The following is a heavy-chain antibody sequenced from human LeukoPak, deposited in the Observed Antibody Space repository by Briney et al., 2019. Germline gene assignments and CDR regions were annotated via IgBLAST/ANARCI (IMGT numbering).Heavy chain of an antibody. CDR1: GFTFSTYS. V-gene: IGHV3-21*01. J-gene: IGHJ4*02. D-gene: IGHD3-16*01. CDR3: ASVRRGGLGAGGDSLDY. CDR2: ISSSSSYI. Sequence: GGSLRPSCAASGFTFSTYSMNWVRQAPGKGLEWVSFISSSSSYIYYADSVKGRFTISRDNAKNSLYLHMNSLRAEDTAVYYCASVRRGGLGAGGDSLDYWGQGTLVTVSS.